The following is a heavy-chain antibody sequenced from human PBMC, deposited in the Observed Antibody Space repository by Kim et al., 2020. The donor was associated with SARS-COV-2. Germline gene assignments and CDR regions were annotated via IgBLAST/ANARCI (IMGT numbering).Heavy chain of an antibody. CDR3: AREVGATDY. D-gene: IGHD1-26*01. Sequence: GSTNYAQKFQGRVTMTRDTSTSTVYMELRSLTSEDTAVYYCAREVGATDYWGQGTLVTVSS. V-gene: IGHV1-46*01. J-gene: IGHJ4*02. CDR2: GST.